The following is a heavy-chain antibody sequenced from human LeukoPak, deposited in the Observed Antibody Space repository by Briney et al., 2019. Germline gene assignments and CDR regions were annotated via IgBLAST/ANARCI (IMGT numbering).Heavy chain of an antibody. J-gene: IGHJ5*02. CDR2: MDKETNLYAT. CDR1: GFTFSDSP. CDR3: TRDSGTDNWFDP. V-gene: IGHV3-73*01. D-gene: IGHD1-26*01. Sequence: RGSLRLSCVASGFTFSDSPIHWVRQSSGKGLEWVGHMDKETNLYATALAASVKGRFTAARDGSKNMAYLHMNSLKTEDTALYYCTRDSGTDNWFDPWGQGTLVTVSS.